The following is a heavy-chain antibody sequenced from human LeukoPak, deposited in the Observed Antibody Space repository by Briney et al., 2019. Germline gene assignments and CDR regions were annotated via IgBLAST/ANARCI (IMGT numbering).Heavy chain of an antibody. D-gene: IGHD3-16*01. Sequence: GSLRLSCAASGFTFSNYWMSWVRQPPGKGLEWIGSIYYRGSTYYNPSLKSRVTISVDTSRNQFSLKLSSMTAADTALYYCARDRTFGTDYWGQGTLVTVSS. V-gene: IGHV4-4*02. CDR1: GFTFSNYW. CDR2: IYYRGST. CDR3: ARDRTFGTDY. J-gene: IGHJ4*02.